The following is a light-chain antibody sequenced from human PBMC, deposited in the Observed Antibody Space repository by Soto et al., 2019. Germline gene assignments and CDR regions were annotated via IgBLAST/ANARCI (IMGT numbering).Light chain of an antibody. V-gene: IGLV2-8*01. CDR1: SSDVGGYNY. J-gene: IGLJ2*01. CDR3: SSYAGSNIVV. CDR2: EVS. Sequence: QSVLNQPPSASGSPGQSVTISCTGTSSDVGGYNYVSWYHQHPGKAPKLMIYEVSKRPSGVPDRFSGSKSGNTASLTVSGLQAEDEADYYCSSYAGSNIVVFGGGTKLTVL.